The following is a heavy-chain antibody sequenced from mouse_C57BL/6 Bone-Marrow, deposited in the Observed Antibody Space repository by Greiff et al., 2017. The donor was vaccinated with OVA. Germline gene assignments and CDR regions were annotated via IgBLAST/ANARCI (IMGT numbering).Heavy chain of an antibody. CDR3: VRPRSGGFAY. CDR1: GFCFNTYA. D-gene: IGHD3-2*02. Sequence: EVHLVESGGGLVQPTGSLKLPCAVSGFCFNTYAMNWVRQAPGKGLEWVARLRSKSNNYETYYADSVKDRFTISRDDSESMLYLQSNNMKTEDTAMYYCVRPRSGGFAYWGQGTLVTVSA. CDR2: LRSKSNNYET. J-gene: IGHJ3*01. V-gene: IGHV10-1*01.